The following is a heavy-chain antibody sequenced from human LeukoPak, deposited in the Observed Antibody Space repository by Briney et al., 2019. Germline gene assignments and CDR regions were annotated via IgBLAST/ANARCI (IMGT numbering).Heavy chain of an antibody. Sequence: QPGGSLRLSCAASGFTFSSYGMHWVRQAPGKGLEWVAFIRYDGSNKYYADSVKGRFTISRDNSKNTLYLQMNSLRAEDTAVYYCAKDLITPVVVPAATFDYWGQGTLVTVSS. CDR2: IRYDGSNK. J-gene: IGHJ4*02. V-gene: IGHV3-30*02. CDR3: AKDLITPVVVPAATFDY. CDR1: GFTFSSYG. D-gene: IGHD2-2*01.